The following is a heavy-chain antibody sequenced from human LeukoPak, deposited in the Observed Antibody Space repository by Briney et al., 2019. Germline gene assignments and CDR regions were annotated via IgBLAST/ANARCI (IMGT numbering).Heavy chain of an antibody. J-gene: IGHJ4*02. CDR1: GFTFDSYA. CDR2: ISGGSEDT. V-gene: IGHV3-23*01. Sequence: GGSLRLCCTASGFTFDSYAMSWVRQAPGKGLEWVSSISGGSEDTYFADSVKGRFTIPRDNSKNTLYLQMNSLRAEDTAVYYCAKDGGIIIPTYYFDYWGQGTLVTVSA. CDR3: AKDGGIIIPTYYFDY. D-gene: IGHD3-10*01.